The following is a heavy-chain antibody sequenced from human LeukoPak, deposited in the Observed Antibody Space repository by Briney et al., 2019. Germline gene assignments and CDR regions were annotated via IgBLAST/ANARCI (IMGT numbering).Heavy chain of an antibody. J-gene: IGHJ6*02. CDR3: AREVIVVVVAATDRRGYHYYGMDV. D-gene: IGHD2-15*01. CDR2: INPNSGGT. V-gene: IGHV1-2*04. CDR1: GYTFTGYY. Sequence: ASVKVSCKASGYTFTGYYMHWVRQAPGQGLEWMGWINPNSGGTNYAQKFQGWVTMTRDTSISTAYMELSRLRSDDTAVYYCAREVIVVVVAATDRRGYHYYGMDVWGQGTTVTVSS.